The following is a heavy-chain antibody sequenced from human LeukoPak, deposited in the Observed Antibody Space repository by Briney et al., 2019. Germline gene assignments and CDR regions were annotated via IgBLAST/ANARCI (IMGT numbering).Heavy chain of an antibody. CDR3: ARDRPSGSGSSCSLGMDV. Sequence: PSETLSLTCTVSGDSISSYYWSWIRQPPGKGLEWIGYIYYSGSTKYNPSLKSRVTMSLDTSKSQFSLKLNSVTAADTAVYYCARDRPSGSGSSCSLGMDVWGQGTTVTVSS. J-gene: IGHJ6*02. CDR2: IYYSGST. CDR1: GDSISSYY. V-gene: IGHV4-59*01. D-gene: IGHD3-10*01.